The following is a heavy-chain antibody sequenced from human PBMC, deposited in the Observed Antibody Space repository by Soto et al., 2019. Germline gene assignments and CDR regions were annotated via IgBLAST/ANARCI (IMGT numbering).Heavy chain of an antibody. D-gene: IGHD3-10*01. CDR1: GYTLTELS. Sequence: GASVKVSCKVSGYTLTELSMHWVRQAPGKGLEWMGGFDPEDGETIYAQKFQGRVTMTEDTSTDTAYMELSSLRSEDTAVYYCATDVPPGMVRGVIPSSYYYYYGMEVWGQGTTVTVSS. V-gene: IGHV1-24*01. J-gene: IGHJ6*02. CDR2: FDPEDGET. CDR3: ATDVPPGMVRGVIPSSYYYYYGMEV.